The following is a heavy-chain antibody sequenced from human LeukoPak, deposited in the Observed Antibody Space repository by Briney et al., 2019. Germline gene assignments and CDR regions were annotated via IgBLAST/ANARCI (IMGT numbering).Heavy chain of an antibody. D-gene: IGHD3-22*01. J-gene: IGHJ3*02. CDR1: GYTFTSYY. CDR3: ASDWLSYDAFDI. V-gene: IGHV1-46*01. Sequence: ASVKVSRKASGYTFTSYYMHWVRQAPGQGLEWMGIINPSGGSTSYAQKFQGRVTMTRDTSTSTVYMELSSLRSEDTAVYYCASDWLSYDAFDIWGQGTMVTVSS. CDR2: INPSGGST.